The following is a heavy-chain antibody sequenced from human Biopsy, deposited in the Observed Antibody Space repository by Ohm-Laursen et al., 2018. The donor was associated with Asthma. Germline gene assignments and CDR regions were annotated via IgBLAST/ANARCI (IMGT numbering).Heavy chain of an antibody. J-gene: IGHJ5*02. D-gene: IGHD2-2*01. CDR2: INHSGST. V-gene: IGHV4-34*01. Sequence: SQTLSLTCAVYGGSFSGYYWSWIRQPPGKGLEWIGEINHSGSTNYNPSLKSRVTISVDTSKNQFLLKLSPVTAADTAVYYCARAGQCSSTSCYNPGWFDPWGQGTLVTVSS. CDR3: ARAGQCSSTSCYNPGWFDP. CDR1: GGSFSGYY.